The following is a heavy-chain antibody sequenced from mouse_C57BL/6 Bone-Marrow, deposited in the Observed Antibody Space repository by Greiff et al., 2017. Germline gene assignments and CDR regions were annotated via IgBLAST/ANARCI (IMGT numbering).Heavy chain of an antibody. D-gene: IGHD3-2*02. Sequence: VMLVESGPELVKPGASVKISCKASGYAFSSSWLNWVKQRPGKGLEWIGRIYPGDGDTNYNGKFKGKATLTADKSSSTAYMQLSSLTSEDSAVYFCAREDSSGYDAMDYWGQGTSVTVSS. CDR3: AREDSSGYDAMDY. CDR1: GYAFSSSW. J-gene: IGHJ4*01. V-gene: IGHV1-82*01. CDR2: IYPGDGDT.